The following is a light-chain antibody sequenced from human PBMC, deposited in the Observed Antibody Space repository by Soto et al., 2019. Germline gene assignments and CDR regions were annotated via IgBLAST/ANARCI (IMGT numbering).Light chain of an antibody. CDR3: QQYVDSPT. CDR2: GAS. Sequence: ENVLTQSPGTLSLSPGERATLSCRASQSVSSNFLAWYQQKPGQAPRLLIYGASNRATGIPDRFSGSGSGTDFTLTISRLEPEDFAVYYCQQYVDSPTFGQGTKVEIK. CDR1: QSVSSNF. V-gene: IGKV3-20*01. J-gene: IGKJ1*01.